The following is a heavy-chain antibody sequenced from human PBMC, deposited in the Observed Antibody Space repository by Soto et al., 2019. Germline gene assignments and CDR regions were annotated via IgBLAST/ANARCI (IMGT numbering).Heavy chain of an antibody. Sequence: GGSLRLSCAASGLTFSNYAMGLVRKAQGKALEWVSAISGSGGSTYYADSVKGRFTISSDNSKNPLYLQMNSLRAEDTAVYYWAKDSRVSKVPVAGTAFDVWGQGTLVTFSS. CDR2: ISGSGGST. CDR3: AKDSRVSKVPVAGTAFDV. J-gene: IGHJ4*02. D-gene: IGHD6-19*01. CDR1: GLTFSNYA. V-gene: IGHV3-23*01.